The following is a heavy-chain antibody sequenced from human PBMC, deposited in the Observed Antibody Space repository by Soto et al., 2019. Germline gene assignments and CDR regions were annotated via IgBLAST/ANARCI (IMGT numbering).Heavy chain of an antibody. CDR3: AREGGADRVLLSALDY. CDR2: ISSSGSTI. J-gene: IGHJ4*02. V-gene: IGHV3-48*03. Sequence: VQLVESGGGLVQPGGSLRLSCAASGFTFSSYEMNWVRQAPGKGLEWVSYISSSGSTIYYADSVKGRFTISRDNAKNSLYLQMNSLRAEDTAVYYCAREGGADRVLLSALDYWGQGTLVTVSS. CDR1: GFTFSSYE. D-gene: IGHD3-10*01.